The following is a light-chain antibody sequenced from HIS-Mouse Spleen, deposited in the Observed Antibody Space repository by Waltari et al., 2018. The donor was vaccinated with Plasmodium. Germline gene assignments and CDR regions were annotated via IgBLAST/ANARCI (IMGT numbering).Light chain of an antibody. V-gene: IGLV2-8*01. Sequence: QSALTQPPSASGSPGPSVTIPCTGTSSDVGGYNSSSWYQQPPGKAPKLMIYEVSKRPSGVPDRFSGSKSGNTASLTVSGLQAEDEADYYCSSYAGSNNLVFGGGTKLTVL. CDR2: EVS. J-gene: IGLJ2*01. CDR1: SSDVGGYNS. CDR3: SSYAGSNNLV.